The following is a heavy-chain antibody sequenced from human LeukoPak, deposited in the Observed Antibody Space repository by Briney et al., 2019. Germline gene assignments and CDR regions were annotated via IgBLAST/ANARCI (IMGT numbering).Heavy chain of an antibody. J-gene: IGHJ1*01. D-gene: IGHD6-13*01. Sequence: PGGSLRLSCAASGFTVSINYMSWVRQAPGKGLEWVSVIYSGGSTYYADSVKGRFTISRDNSKNTLYLQMNSLRAEDVAVYYCERVWQQLAQHWGQGTLVTVSS. CDR1: GFTVSINY. CDR3: ERVWQQLAQH. CDR2: IYSGGST. V-gene: IGHV3-53*01.